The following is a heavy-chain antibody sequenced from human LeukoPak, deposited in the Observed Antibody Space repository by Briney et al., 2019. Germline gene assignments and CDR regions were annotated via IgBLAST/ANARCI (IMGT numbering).Heavy chain of an antibody. CDR3: ARGGGSRSGGSCYSSYFDS. J-gene: IGHJ4*02. CDR1: GYTFTSYP. D-gene: IGHD2-15*01. Sequence: ASVKVSCKASGYTFTSYPMHWVRQAPGQRLEWMGWINPGNANTKYSQKFQGRVTIARDTSASTAYMELSSLRFEDTAVYFCARGGGSRSGGSCYSSYFDSWGQGTLVTVSS. V-gene: IGHV1-3*01. CDR2: INPGNANT.